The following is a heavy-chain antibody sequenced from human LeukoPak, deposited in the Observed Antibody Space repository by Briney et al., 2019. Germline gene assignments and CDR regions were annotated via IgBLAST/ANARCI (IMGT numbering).Heavy chain of an antibody. J-gene: IGHJ6*02. V-gene: IGHV1-8*01. Sequence: EASVKVSCKASGYTFTSYDINWVRQATGQGLEWMGWMNPNSGNTGYAQKFQGRVTMTRNTSISTAYMELSSLRSEDTAVYYCARGRRIAAAGTFYYYYGMDVWGQGTTVTVSS. D-gene: IGHD6-13*01. CDR2: MNPNSGNT. CDR3: ARGRRIAAAGTFYYYYGMDV. CDR1: GYTFTSYD.